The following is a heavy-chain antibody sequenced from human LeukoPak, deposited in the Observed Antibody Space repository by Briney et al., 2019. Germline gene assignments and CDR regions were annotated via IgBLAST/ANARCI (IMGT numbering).Heavy chain of an antibody. V-gene: IGHV4-34*01. D-gene: IGHD6-19*01. J-gene: IGHJ4*02. CDR3: ARQGIIAVADVSFDY. CDR2: INHTGRT. CDR1: GGSFSGYY. Sequence: SETLSLTCAVYGGSFSGYYWSWIRQPPEKGLEWIGEINHTGRTSSNPSLKSRVATSVDTSKNQFSLRLSSVTAADTAVYYCARQGIIAVADVSFDYWGQGTLVTVSS.